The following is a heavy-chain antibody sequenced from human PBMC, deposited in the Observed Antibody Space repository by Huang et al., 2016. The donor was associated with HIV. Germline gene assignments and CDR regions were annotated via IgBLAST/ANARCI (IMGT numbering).Heavy chain of an antibody. CDR3: VRNPVFGDDAFDI. Sequence: QVVLQQWGTGVLKPSETLSLKCAVYGGSLSGNSWTWIRKAPGKGLECNGEGDYNGTVSHSPSPKMRLTLVVDRVRKQVSMTMTSVTAEDTSIYYGVRNPVFGDDAFDIWGQGTRVTVSS. J-gene: IGHJ3*02. D-gene: IGHD3-3*01. V-gene: IGHV4-34*02. CDR1: GGSLSGNS. CDR2: GDYNGTV.